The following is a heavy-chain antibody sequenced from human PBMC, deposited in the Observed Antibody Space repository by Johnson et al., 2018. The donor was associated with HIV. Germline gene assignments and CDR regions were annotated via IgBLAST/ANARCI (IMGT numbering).Heavy chain of an antibody. CDR2: ISSSGSTI. Sequence: EVQLVESGGGLVQPGGSLRLSCAAFGFTFRSYEMNWVRQAPGKGLEWVSYISSSGSTIYYADSVKGRFTISRDNAKDSVYMQMNNLRAEDTAVYYCARDFGGYSYGSDAVDIWGQGTMVTVSS. J-gene: IGHJ3*02. CDR1: GFTFRSYE. D-gene: IGHD5-18*01. V-gene: IGHV3-48*03. CDR3: ARDFGGYSYGSDAVDI.